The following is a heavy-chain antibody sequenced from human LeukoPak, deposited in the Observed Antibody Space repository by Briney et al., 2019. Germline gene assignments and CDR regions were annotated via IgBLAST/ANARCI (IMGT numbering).Heavy chain of an antibody. CDR1: GGSISSSSYY. CDR3: ARQYSTVDYFDY. CDR2: IYYSGST. Sequence: SETLSLTCTVSGGSISSSSYYWGWIRQPPGKGLEWIGSIYYSGSTYYNPSLKSRVTISVDTSKNQFSLKLSSVTAADTAVYYCARQYSTVDYFDYWGQGTLVTVSS. V-gene: IGHV4-39*01. J-gene: IGHJ4*02. D-gene: IGHD4-23*01.